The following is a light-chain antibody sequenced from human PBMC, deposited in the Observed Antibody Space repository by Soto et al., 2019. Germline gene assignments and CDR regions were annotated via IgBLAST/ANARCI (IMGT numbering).Light chain of an antibody. Sequence: DIQMTQSPSSLSASVGDRLTITCRASQSVSRYLNWYQQKPGKAPRLLIYSASNLESGVPSKSSGSGSGTDFTLTISGLQREDFAIYYCQQTYSTPWTFGQGTRVEVK. CDR3: QQTYSTPWT. CDR1: QSVSRY. J-gene: IGKJ1*01. V-gene: IGKV1-39*01. CDR2: SAS.